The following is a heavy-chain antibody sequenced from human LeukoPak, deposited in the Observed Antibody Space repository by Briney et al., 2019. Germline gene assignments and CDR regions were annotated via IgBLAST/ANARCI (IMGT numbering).Heavy chain of an antibody. CDR3: AKDGNIVATRPYYFDY. CDR1: GFTFSSYW. Sequence: GGSLRLSCAASGFTFSSYWMHWVRQAPGKGLVWVSAISGSGGSTYYADSVKGRFTISRDNSKNTLYLQMNSLRAEDTAVYYCAKDGNIVATRPYYFDYWGQGTLVTVSS. CDR2: ISGSGGST. V-gene: IGHV3-23*01. J-gene: IGHJ4*02. D-gene: IGHD5-12*01.